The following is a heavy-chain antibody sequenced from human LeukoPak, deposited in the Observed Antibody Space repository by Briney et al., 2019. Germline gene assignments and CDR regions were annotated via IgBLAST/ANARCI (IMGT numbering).Heavy chain of an antibody. J-gene: IGHJ5*02. D-gene: IGHD3-10*01. CDR1: GFTFSYYG. Sequence: LPGGSLRLSCAASGFTFSYYGFHWVRQAPGKGLEWVAFIRYDGSDKFYAKSVKGRFTISRDTSRNTLYLQMNSLRLEDTAVYYCAKDLMRDRWFGESWGQGTLVTVSS. CDR2: IRYDGSDK. V-gene: IGHV3-30*02. CDR3: AKDLMRDRWFGES.